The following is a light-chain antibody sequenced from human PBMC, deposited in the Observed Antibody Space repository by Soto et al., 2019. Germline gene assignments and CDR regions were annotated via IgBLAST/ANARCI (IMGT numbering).Light chain of an antibody. V-gene: IGKV3-20*01. CDR3: QQYDSSPRT. Sequence: EIVLTQSPGTLPLSPGERATLSCRASQSVSSSYLAWYQQKPGQAPRLLIYGASSRATGITDRFSGGGSGTDFTLTISRLDPEDIAVYYCQQYDSSPRTFGQGTKVDIK. CDR2: GAS. CDR1: QSVSSSY. J-gene: IGKJ1*01.